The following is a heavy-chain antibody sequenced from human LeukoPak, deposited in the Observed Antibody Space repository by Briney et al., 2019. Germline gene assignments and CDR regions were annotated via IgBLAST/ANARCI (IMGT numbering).Heavy chain of an antibody. V-gene: IGHV3-21*04. CDR2: ISSVGNYI. CDR3: ARAPGDFYDAFDI. CDR1: GFTISSYS. Sequence: PGGSLRLSCAASGFTISSYSMNWVRQAPGKGLEWVSSISSVGNYIYYADSVKGRFTISRDNAKNSLYLQMNSLRAEDTALYYCARAPGDFYDAFDIWGQGTMVTVSS. D-gene: IGHD2-21*02. J-gene: IGHJ3*02.